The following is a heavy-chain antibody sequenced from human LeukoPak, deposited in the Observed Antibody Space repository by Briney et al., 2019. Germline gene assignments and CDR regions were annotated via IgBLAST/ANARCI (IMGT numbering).Heavy chain of an antibody. V-gene: IGHV3-74*01. CDR2: IKSDGSTT. J-gene: IGHJ6*02. CDR3: ARVGGLSTSSGYYYGMDV. D-gene: IGHD6-6*01. Sequence: QPGGSLRLSCAASGFTFSSYWMNWVRQAPGKGLVWVSRIKSDGSTTNYADSVKGRFAISRDNAKNTLYLQMNSLRAADTAVYYCARVGGLSTSSGYYYGMDVWGQGTTVTVSS. CDR1: GFTFSSYW.